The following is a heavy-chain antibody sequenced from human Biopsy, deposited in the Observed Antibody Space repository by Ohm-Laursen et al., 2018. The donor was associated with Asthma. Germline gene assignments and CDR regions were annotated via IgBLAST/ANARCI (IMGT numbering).Heavy chain of an antibody. Sequence: SLRLSCTAPGFAGSRDYMFWVRQAPGKGLEWVSVIYSGGTSHTADSVRGRFTISRDYSKNTLYLQMHSLRAEDTAVYYCARGDSSNWSHYYFDYWGQGTLVTVSS. CDR1: GFAGSRDY. J-gene: IGHJ4*02. D-gene: IGHD3-22*01. V-gene: IGHV3-53*01. CDR3: ARGDSSNWSHYYFDY. CDR2: IYSGGTS.